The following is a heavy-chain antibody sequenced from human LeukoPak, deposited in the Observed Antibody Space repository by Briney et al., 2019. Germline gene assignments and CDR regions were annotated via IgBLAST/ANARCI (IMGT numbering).Heavy chain of an antibody. CDR1: GGSISSGDYY. CDR3: ARVRQGYSGYDGYYFDY. J-gene: IGHJ4*02. V-gene: IGHV4-30-4*01. CDR2: IYYSGST. D-gene: IGHD5-12*01. Sequence: SQTLSLTCTVSGGSISSGDYYWSWIRQPPGKGLEWIGYIYYSGSTYYNPSLKSRVTISVDTSKNQFSLKLSSVTAADTAVYYCARVRQGYSGYDGYYFDYWGQGTLVTVSS.